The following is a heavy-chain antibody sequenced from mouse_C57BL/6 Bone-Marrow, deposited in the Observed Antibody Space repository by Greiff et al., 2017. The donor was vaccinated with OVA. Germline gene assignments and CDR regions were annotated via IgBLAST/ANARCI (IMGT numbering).Heavy chain of an antibody. J-gene: IGHJ3*01. Sequence: QVQLQQPGAELVMPGASVKLSCKASGYTFTSYWMHWVKQRPGQGLEWIGGIDPSDSYTNYNQKFKGKSTLTVDKSSSTAYMQLSSLTSEDSAVYYCAREGYYYGSSVAYWGQGTLVTVSA. V-gene: IGHV1-69*01. D-gene: IGHD1-1*01. CDR2: IDPSDSYT. CDR3: AREGYYYGSSVAY. CDR1: GYTFTSYW.